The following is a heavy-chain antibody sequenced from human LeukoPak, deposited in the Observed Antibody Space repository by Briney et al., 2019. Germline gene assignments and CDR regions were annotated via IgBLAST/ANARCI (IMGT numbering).Heavy chain of an antibody. J-gene: IGHJ4*02. Sequence: SETLSLTCTVSGGSISSSSYYWGWIRQPPGKGLEWIGSIYYSGSTYYNPSLKSRVTISVDTSKNQFSLKLSSMTAADTAVYYCARRNQGAIDYWGQGTLVTVSS. CDR1: GGSISSSSYY. CDR3: ARRNQGAIDY. CDR2: IYYSGST. V-gene: IGHV4-39*01. D-gene: IGHD1-14*01.